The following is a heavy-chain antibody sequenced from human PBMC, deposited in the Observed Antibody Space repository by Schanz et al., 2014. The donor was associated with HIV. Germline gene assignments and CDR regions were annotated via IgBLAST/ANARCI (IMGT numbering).Heavy chain of an antibody. D-gene: IGHD3-22*01. V-gene: IGHV3-23*01. CDR1: GFNFNNYA. CDR3: AKPEYDSSGNSQSHFDY. CDR2: ISESGGRT. J-gene: IGHJ4*02. Sequence: EVQLLESGGGLEQPGGSLRLSCAASGFNFNNYAMTWVRQAPGKGLEWVSSISESGGRTYYADSVNGRFTISRDNSKNTLYLQMTTLRIEDTAVYYCAKPEYDSSGNSQSHFDYWGQGTLVTVSS.